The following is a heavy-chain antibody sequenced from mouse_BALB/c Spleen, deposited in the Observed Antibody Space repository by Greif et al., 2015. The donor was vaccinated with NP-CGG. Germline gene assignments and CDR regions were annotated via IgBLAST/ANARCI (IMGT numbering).Heavy chain of an antibody. Sequence: EVNVVESGGGLVQPGGSLKLSCAASGLTFSSYTMSWVRQTPEKGLEWVAYISNGGGSTYYPDTVKGRFTISRDNAKNTLYLQMSSLKSEDTAMYYCARQYGKGFAYWGQGTLVTVSA. J-gene: IGHJ3*01. CDR3: ARQYGKGFAY. CDR2: ISNGGGST. V-gene: IGHV5-12-2*01. D-gene: IGHD2-10*02. CDR1: GLTFSSYT.